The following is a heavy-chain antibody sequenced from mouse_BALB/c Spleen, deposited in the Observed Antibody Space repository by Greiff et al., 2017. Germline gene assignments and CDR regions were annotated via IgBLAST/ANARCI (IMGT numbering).Heavy chain of an antibody. V-gene: IGHV1-4*01. Sequence: SGAELARPGASVKMSCKASGYTFTSYTMHWVKQRPGQGLEWIGYINPSSGYTNYNQKFKDKATLTADKSSSTAYMQLSSLTSEDSAVYYCATYYRYGYYYAMDYWGQGTSVTVSS. CDR3: ATYYRYGYYYAMDY. CDR1: GYTFTSYT. J-gene: IGHJ4*01. D-gene: IGHD2-14*01. CDR2: INPSSGYT.